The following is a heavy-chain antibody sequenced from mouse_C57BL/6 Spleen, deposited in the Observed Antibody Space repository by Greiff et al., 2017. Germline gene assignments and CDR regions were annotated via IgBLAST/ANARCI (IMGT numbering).Heavy chain of an antibody. J-gene: IGHJ1*03. CDR3: AREEGSSYWYVEV. CDR2: IRYDGSN. CDR1: GYSITSGYY. D-gene: IGHD1-1*01. Sequence: EVKLMESGPGLVKPSQSLSLTCSVTGYSITSGYYWNWIRQFTGNKLEWMGYIRYDGSNNYNPSLKNRIAITRDTSKKQFFLKLNSVTTEDTATYYCAREEGSSYWYVEVWGTGTTVTVSS. V-gene: IGHV3-6*01.